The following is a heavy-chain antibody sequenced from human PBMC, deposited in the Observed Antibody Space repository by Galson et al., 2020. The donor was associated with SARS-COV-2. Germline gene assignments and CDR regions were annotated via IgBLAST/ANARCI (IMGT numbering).Heavy chain of an antibody. CDR3: ARGVDYSDSSGYYGDAFDI. Sequence: DSVKVSCQASGYTFTGYDINWVRQATGQGLEWMGWMNPNSGNTGYAQKFQGRVTITRNTSISTAYMELSSLRSEDAAVYYCARGVDYSDSSGYYGDAFDIWGQGTMVTVSS. CDR1: GYTFTGYD. CDR2: MNPNSGNT. J-gene: IGHJ3*02. V-gene: IGHV1-8*03. D-gene: IGHD3-22*01.